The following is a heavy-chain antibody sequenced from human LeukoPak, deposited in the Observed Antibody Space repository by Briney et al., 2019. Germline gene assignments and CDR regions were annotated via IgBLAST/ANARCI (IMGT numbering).Heavy chain of an antibody. CDR1: GGSISGYY. Sequence: SETLSLTCTVSGGSISGYYWSWIRQPPGKGLEWIGYIYDSGNTNYNPSLKSRVTISVDTSTKQFSLKLSSVTAADTAVYYCARERVRTRQLWPLDFWGQGTLVTVSS. V-gene: IGHV4-59*12. D-gene: IGHD5-18*01. J-gene: IGHJ4*02. CDR3: ARERVRTRQLWPLDF. CDR2: IYDSGNT.